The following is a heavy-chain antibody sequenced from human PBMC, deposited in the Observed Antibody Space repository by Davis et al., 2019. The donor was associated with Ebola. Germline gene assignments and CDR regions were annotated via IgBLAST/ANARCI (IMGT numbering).Heavy chain of an antibody. Sequence: GGSLRPSCPPSGFTFDAYAMSWVRQPPGKGLEWASGINWNGGSTGYTDSIKGRFTISRDNAKNSLYLEMNSLRAEDTALYHCARVNAVTGYSRFDSWGRGTLVTVSS. J-gene: IGHJ5*01. CDR2: INWNGGST. D-gene: IGHD3-9*01. V-gene: IGHV3-20*01. CDR3: ARVNAVTGYSRFDS. CDR1: GFTFDAYA.